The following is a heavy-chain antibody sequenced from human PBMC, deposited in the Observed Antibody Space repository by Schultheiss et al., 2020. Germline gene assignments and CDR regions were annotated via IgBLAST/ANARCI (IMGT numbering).Heavy chain of an antibody. CDR1: GYTFTSYD. D-gene: IGHD1-26*01. CDR2: MNPNSGNT. Sequence: ASVKVSCKASGYTFTSYDINWVRQATGQGLEWMGWMNPNSGNTGYAQKFQGRVTMTRNTSISTAYMELSSLRSEDTAVYYCARVSGSYFWPAGYYYYGMDVWGKGTTVTVSS. J-gene: IGHJ6*04. CDR3: ARVSGSYFWPAGYYYYGMDV. V-gene: IGHV1-8*01.